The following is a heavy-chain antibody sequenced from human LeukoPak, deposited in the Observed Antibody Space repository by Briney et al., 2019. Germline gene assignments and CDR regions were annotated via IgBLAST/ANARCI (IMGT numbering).Heavy chain of an antibody. V-gene: IGHV1-69*04. CDR3: ARAGGGCSGGSCSYYFDY. CDR1: GGTFSSYA. J-gene: IGHJ4*02. CDR2: IIPILGIA. Sequence: ASVKVSCKASGGTFSSYAISWVRQAPGQGLEWMGRIIPILGIANYAQKFQGRVTITADKSTSTACMELSSLRSEDTAVYYCARAGGGCSGGSCSYYFDYWGQGTLVTVSS. D-gene: IGHD2-15*01.